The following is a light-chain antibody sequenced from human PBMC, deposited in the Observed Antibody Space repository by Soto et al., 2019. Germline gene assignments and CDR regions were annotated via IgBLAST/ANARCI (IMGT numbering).Light chain of an antibody. CDR2: EVV. V-gene: IGLV2-8*01. J-gene: IGLJ1*01. Sequence: QSVLTQPPSASGSPGQSGTISCTGTNNDIGVYDFVSWYQHHPGKAPRLIIYEVVQRPSGVPDRFSGSKSGNTASLTVSGLQAADGGDYFCKSYAGRNTYVFGSGTKLTVL. CDR1: NNDIGVYDF. CDR3: KSYAGRNTYV.